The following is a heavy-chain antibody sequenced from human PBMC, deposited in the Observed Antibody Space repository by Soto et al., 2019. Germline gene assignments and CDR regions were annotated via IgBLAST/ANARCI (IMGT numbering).Heavy chain of an antibody. D-gene: IGHD1-1*01. J-gene: IGHJ4*02. CDR3: AKDFKWNPSYFDY. Sequence: EVQLLESGGGLVQPGGSLKLSCAASGFTFSTYAMSWFRQPPGKGREWVSGISGSGGSTYYADSVKGRFTISRDNSKNTLYLQMNSLRAEDTAVYYCAKDFKWNPSYFDYWGQGTLVTVSS. V-gene: IGHV3-23*01. CDR2: ISGSGGST. CDR1: GFTFSTYA.